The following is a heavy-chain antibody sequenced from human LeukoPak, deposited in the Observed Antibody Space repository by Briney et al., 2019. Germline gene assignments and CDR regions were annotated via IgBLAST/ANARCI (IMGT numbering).Heavy chain of an antibody. V-gene: IGHV3-30*18. CDR1: GFTFSSYG. CDR2: ISYDGSNK. CDR3: AKDRSGWSFTDY. J-gene: IGHJ4*02. D-gene: IGHD6-19*01. Sequence: GRSLRLSCAASGFTFSSYGMHWVRQAPGKGLEWVAVISYDGSNKYYADSVKGRFTISRDNSKNTLYLQMNSLRAEDTAVYYCAKDRSGWSFTDYWGQGTLVTVSS.